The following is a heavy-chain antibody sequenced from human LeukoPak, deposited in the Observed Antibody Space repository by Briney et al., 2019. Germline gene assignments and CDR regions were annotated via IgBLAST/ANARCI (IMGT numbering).Heavy chain of an antibody. V-gene: IGHV3-30*18. Sequence: GGSLRLSCVASGFTFSSYGMHWVRQAPGKGLEWVAVISYDGSNKYYADSVKGRFTISRDNSKNTLYLQMNSLRAEDTAVYYCAKDSSGGAWDDLPYYDFWSGYLSDGDYWGQGTLVTVSS. CDR3: AKDSSGGAWDDLPYYDFWSGYLSDGDY. D-gene: IGHD3-3*01. J-gene: IGHJ4*02. CDR1: GFTFSSYG. CDR2: ISYDGSNK.